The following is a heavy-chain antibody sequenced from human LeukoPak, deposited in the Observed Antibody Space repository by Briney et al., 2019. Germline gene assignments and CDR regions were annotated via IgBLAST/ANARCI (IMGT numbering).Heavy chain of an antibody. Sequence: GVSLRLSCTASGFTFGDYAMSWIRQAPGKGLEWVGFIRSKAYGETADYAASVKGRFTISRDDSKAIAYLQMNSLKTEDTAVYHCTRDRGAYNLYDYWGQGTLVTVSS. CDR2: IRSKAYGETA. J-gene: IGHJ4*02. CDR3: TRDRGAYNLYDY. V-gene: IGHV3-49*03. D-gene: IGHD1-1*01. CDR1: GFTFGDYA.